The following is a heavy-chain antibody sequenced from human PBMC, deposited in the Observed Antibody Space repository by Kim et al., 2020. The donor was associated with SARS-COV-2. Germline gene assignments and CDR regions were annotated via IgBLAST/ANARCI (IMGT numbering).Heavy chain of an antibody. Sequence: GESLKISCKGSGYRFTSYWISWVRQMPGKGLEWMGRIDPSDSYTNYSPSFQGHVTISADKSISTAYLQWSSLKASDTAMYYCARQVAAAYYYGMDVWGQGTTVTVSS. CDR1: GYRFTSYW. J-gene: IGHJ6*02. D-gene: IGHD6-19*01. CDR3: ARQVAAAYYYGMDV. CDR2: IDPSDSYT. V-gene: IGHV5-10-1*01.